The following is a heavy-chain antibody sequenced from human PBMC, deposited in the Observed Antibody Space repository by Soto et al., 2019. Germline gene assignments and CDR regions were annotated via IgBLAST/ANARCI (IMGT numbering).Heavy chain of an antibody. D-gene: IGHD3-9*01. CDR2: IGSGGDT. Sequence: EVPLVESGGGLVQPGGSLRLSCAASGFTLSSYAIHWVRQATGEGLAWVSGIGSGGDTHYADSVKGRFIISREDGKNSLYLQMNNLRVGDTAVYYCTRKTPPTGMEVWGQGATVTVSS. J-gene: IGHJ6*02. CDR3: TRKTPPTGMEV. V-gene: IGHV3-13*01. CDR1: GFTLSSYA.